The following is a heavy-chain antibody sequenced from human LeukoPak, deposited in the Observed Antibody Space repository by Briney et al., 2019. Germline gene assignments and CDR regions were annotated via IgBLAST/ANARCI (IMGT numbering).Heavy chain of an antibody. CDR3: ARGVKQSLEYDFDY. D-gene: IGHD6-19*01. V-gene: IGHV6-1*01. J-gene: IGHJ4*02. CDR1: GDSVSSDSAA. Sequence: SQTLSLTCAISGDSVSSDSAAWNWIRQSPSRGLEWLGRTYYRAKWYNDYAVSVKSRITINPDTTKNQFSLQLNSVTPEDTAVYYCARGVKQSLEYDFDYWAREPWSPSPQ. CDR2: TYYRAKWYN.